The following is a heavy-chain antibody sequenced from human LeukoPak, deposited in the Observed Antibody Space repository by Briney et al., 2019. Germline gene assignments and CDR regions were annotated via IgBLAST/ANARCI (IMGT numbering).Heavy chain of an antibody. V-gene: IGHV5-51*01. D-gene: IGHD2-2*01. J-gene: IGHJ4*02. CDR3: ATGSQLLDYYFDY. CDR2: IYPGDSDT. CDR1: GYSFTSYW. Sequence: GESLKISCKGSGYSFTSYWIGWVRPMPGKGLEWIGIIYPGDSDTRYSPSFQGQVTISADKSISTAYLHWSSLKASDTAMYYCATGSQLLDYYFDYWGQGTLVTVSS.